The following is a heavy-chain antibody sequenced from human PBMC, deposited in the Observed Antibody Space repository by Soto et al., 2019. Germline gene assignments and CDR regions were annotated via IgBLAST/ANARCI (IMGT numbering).Heavy chain of an antibody. CDR1: GLTLKNYA. J-gene: IGHJ4*02. CDR2: INSEGSI. D-gene: IGHD3-3*01. Sequence: DVQLLESGGGLIQRGGSLRLSCVASGLTLKNYAMSWVRQAPGKGLEGVSGINSEGSIYYADSVKGRFSISKDTSRNTLFLEMNSLRVDDTAVYYCATPRARDYDFWTGFHFWGQGAVVTVS. CDR3: ATPRARDYDFWTGFHF. V-gene: IGHV3-23*01.